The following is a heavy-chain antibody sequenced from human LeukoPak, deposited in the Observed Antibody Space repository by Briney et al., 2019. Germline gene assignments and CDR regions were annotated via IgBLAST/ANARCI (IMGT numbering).Heavy chain of an antibody. CDR1: GFTFSSYA. Sequence: GGSLRLSCAASGFTFSSYAMNWVRQAPGKGLEWVSSISRSSSYIYYADSMKGRFTISRDNANNSLFLQMNSLRAEDTAVYYCARGGVSVGGNFDYWGQGTLVTVSS. D-gene: IGHD4-23*01. J-gene: IGHJ4*02. CDR3: ARGGVSVGGNFDY. CDR2: ISRSSSYI. V-gene: IGHV3-21*01.